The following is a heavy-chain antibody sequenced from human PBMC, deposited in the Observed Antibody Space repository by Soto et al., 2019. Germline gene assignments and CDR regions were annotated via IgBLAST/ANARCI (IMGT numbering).Heavy chain of an antibody. D-gene: IGHD4-17*01. CDR2: IYYSGST. CDR3: ASCYRTTVTTVIDY. CDR1: GGSISSGDYY. V-gene: IGHV4-30-4*01. J-gene: IGHJ4*02. Sequence: SETLSLTCTVSGGSISSGDYYWSWIRQPPGKGLEWIGYIYYSGSTYYNPSLKSRVTISVDTSKNQFSLKLSSVTAADTAVYYCASCYRTTVTTVIDYWGQGALVTVSS.